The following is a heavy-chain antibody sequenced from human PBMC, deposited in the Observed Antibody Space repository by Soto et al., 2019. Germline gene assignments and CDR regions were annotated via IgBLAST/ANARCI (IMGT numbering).Heavy chain of an antibody. J-gene: IGHJ5*02. CDR1: GGSISSGDYY. CDR3: AQIDGCSGGSCYSGWFDP. V-gene: IGHV4-30-4*01. D-gene: IGHD2-15*01. CDR2: IYYSGST. Sequence: SETLSLTCTVSGGSISSGDYYWSWIRQPPGKGLEWIGYIYYSGSTYYNSSLKSRVTISVDTSKNQFSLKLSSVTAADTAMYYCAQIDGCSGGSCYSGWFDPWGQGTLVTVSS.